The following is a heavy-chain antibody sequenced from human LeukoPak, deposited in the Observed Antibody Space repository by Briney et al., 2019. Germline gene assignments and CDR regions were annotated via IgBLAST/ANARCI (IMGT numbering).Heavy chain of an antibody. D-gene: IGHD2-2*01. Sequence: GASVKVSCKASGYTFTSYGISWVRQAPGQGLEWMGWISAYNGNTNYAQKLQGRVTMITDTSTSTAYMELRSLRSDDTAVYYCARVCSSTSCYHHYYYGMDVWGQGTTVTVSS. V-gene: IGHV1-18*01. J-gene: IGHJ6*02. CDR1: GYTFTSYG. CDR2: ISAYNGNT. CDR3: ARVCSSTSCYHHYYYGMDV.